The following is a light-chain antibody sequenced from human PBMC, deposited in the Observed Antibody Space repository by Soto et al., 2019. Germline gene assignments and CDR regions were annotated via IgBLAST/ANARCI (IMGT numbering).Light chain of an antibody. CDR3: QQYDTWPRT. J-gene: IGKJ3*01. CDR2: GAS. CDR1: QSVSSN. V-gene: IGKV3-15*01. Sequence: EIVMTQSPATLSVSPGERATLSCRASQSVSSNLVWYQQKPGQAPRLLIYGASTRATGIPARFSGSGSGTEFTLTISGLQSEDFAVYYCQQYDTWPRTFGPGTKVDI.